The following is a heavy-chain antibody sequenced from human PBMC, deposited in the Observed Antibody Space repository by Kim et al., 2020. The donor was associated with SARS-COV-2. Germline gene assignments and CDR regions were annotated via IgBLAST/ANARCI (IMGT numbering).Heavy chain of an antibody. J-gene: IGHJ5*02. Sequence: KSRVTISVDTSKNQFSLKLSSVTAADTAVYYCARERRGITMIVVAWGFDPWGQGTLVTVSS. CDR3: ARERRGITMIVVAWGFDP. V-gene: IGHV4-39*07. D-gene: IGHD3-22*01.